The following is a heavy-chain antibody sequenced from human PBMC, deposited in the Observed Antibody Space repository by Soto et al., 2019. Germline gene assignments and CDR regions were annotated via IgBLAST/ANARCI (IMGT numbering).Heavy chain of an antibody. V-gene: IGHV1-18*01. CDR3: ARSDIVVVVAAQVGWFDP. Sequence: ASVKVYCKASGYSLTSYGISWVRQAPGQGLEWMGWISAYNGNTNYAQKLQGRVTMTTDTSTSTAYMELRSLRSDDTAVYYCARSDIVVVVAAQVGWFDPWGQGTLVTVSS. CDR2: ISAYNGNT. D-gene: IGHD2-15*01. CDR1: GYSLTSYG. J-gene: IGHJ5*02.